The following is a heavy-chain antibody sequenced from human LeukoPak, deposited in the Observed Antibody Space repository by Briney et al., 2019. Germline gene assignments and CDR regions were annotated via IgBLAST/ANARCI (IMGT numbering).Heavy chain of an antibody. D-gene: IGHD3-3*01. Sequence: ASVKVSCKASGYIFTSYYMHWVRQAPGQGLGGLGIINPSGGATSYAQKFQGRVTMTRDTSTSTVYMELSSLRSEDTAVYYCARDYTIFGVVTTNSYYYYGMDVWGQGTTVTVSS. V-gene: IGHV1-46*01. CDR3: ARDYTIFGVVTTNSYYYYGMDV. CDR2: INPSGGAT. J-gene: IGHJ6*02. CDR1: GYIFTSYY.